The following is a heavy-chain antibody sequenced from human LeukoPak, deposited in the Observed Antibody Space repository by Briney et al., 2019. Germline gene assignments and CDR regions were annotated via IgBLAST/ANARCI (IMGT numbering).Heavy chain of an antibody. J-gene: IGHJ4*02. Sequence: SVKVSCKASGGTFSSYAISWVRQAPGQGLEWMGGIIPIFGTANYAQKFQGRVTITADKSTSTACMELSSLRSEDTAVYYCAREGVDYDYVHPPYFDYWGQGTLVTVSS. CDR3: AREGVDYDYVHPPYFDY. D-gene: IGHD3-16*01. CDR2: IIPIFGTA. CDR1: GGTFSSYA. V-gene: IGHV1-69*06.